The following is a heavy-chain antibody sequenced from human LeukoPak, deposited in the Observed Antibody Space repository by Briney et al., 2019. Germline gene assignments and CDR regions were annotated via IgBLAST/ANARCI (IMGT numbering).Heavy chain of an antibody. Sequence: PGGSLRLSCAASGFTFSSYAMSWVRQAPGKGPEWVSAISGSGGSTYYADSVKGRFTISRDNAKNSLYLQMNSLRAEDTAVYYCARDPGDYDYFDYWGQGTLVTVSS. CDR3: ARDPGDYDYFDY. J-gene: IGHJ4*02. CDR2: ISGSGGST. V-gene: IGHV3-23*01. D-gene: IGHD4-17*01. CDR1: GFTFSSYA.